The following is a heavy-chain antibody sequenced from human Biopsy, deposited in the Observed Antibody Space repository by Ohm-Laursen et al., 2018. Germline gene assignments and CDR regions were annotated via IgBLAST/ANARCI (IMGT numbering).Heavy chain of an antibody. Sequence: SDTLSLTCLVSGGSISGSSWSWIRQAPGKGLEWIGYISYSRATNYNPSLKSRITISVNTSKNQFSLKLTSVTAADTAVYYCAKHGSGWTGDDAFHIWGQGTMVTVS. D-gene: IGHD6-19*01. CDR2: ISYSRAT. J-gene: IGHJ3*02. CDR1: GGSISGSS. V-gene: IGHV4-59*08. CDR3: AKHGSGWTGDDAFHI.